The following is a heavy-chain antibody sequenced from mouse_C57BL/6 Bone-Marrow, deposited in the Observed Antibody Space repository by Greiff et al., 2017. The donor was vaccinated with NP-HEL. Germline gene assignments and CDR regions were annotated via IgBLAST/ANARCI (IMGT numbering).Heavy chain of an antibody. CDR2: IYPRSGNT. J-gene: IGHJ1*03. D-gene: IGHD2-5*01. CDR3: ARYYDSNYGWYFDV. Sequence: VQLQQSGAELARPGASVKLSCKASGYTFTSYGISWVKQRTGQGLEWIGEIYPRSGNTYYNEKFKGKATLTADKSSSTAYMELRSLTSEDSAVYFCARYYDSNYGWYFDVWGTGTTVTVSS. V-gene: IGHV1-81*01. CDR1: GYTFTSYG.